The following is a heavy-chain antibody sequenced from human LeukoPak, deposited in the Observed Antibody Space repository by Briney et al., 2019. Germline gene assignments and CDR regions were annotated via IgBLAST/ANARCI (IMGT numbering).Heavy chain of an antibody. D-gene: IGHD3-10*01. CDR2: ISPYNGNT. CDR1: GYSFTSYG. Sequence: ASVKVSCKGSGYSFTSYGIIWVRQAPGQGLEWVGWISPYNGNTNYAQKLQGRVTKTTDTSTSTAYMELRSLRSDDTAVYYCARDYYGSGTETEYWGQGTLVTVSS. CDR3: ARDYYGSGTETEY. V-gene: IGHV1-18*01. J-gene: IGHJ4*02.